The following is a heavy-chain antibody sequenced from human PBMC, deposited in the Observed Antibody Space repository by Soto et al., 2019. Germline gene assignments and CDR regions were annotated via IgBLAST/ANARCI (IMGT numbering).Heavy chain of an antibody. V-gene: IGHV4-59*08. D-gene: IGHD3-10*01. CDR1: GGSISSYY. Sequence: SETLSLTCTVSGGSISSYYWSWIRQPPGKGLEWIGYIYYSGSTNYNPSLKSRVTISVDTSKNQFSLKLSSVTAADTAVYYCARHVRWFGELSQWGQGTLVTVSS. J-gene: IGHJ4*02. CDR2: IYYSGST. CDR3: ARHVRWFGELSQ.